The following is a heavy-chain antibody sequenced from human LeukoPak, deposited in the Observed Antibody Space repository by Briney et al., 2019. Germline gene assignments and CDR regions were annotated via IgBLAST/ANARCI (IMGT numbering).Heavy chain of an antibody. CDR3: AQDHTPWGYISGPEGSGAFDF. J-gene: IGHJ3*01. V-gene: IGHV3-30*18. Sequence: PGGSLRLSCAGSGFTFRSYAMHWVRQAPGQGLEWVAVISYDGSNKYYADSVKGRFTISRDNSKNTLYLQMNSLRAEDTAVYYCAQDHTPWGYISGPEGSGAFDFWGQGTMVTVSS. CDR1: GFTFRSYA. D-gene: IGHD5-18*01. CDR2: ISYDGSNK.